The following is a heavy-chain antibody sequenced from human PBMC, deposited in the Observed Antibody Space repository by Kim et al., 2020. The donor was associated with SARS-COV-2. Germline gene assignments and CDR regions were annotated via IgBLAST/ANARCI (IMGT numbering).Heavy chain of an antibody. D-gene: IGHD5-12*01. Sequence: GESLKISCKGSGYSFTSYWISWVRQMPGKGLEWMGRIDPSDSYTNYSPSFQGHVTISADKSISTAYLQWSSLKASDTAMYYCARNSRDGYNSVYNYGMDVWGQGTTVTVSS. V-gene: IGHV5-10-1*01. CDR3: ARNSRDGYNSVYNYGMDV. CDR1: GYSFTSYW. J-gene: IGHJ6*02. CDR2: IDPSDSYT.